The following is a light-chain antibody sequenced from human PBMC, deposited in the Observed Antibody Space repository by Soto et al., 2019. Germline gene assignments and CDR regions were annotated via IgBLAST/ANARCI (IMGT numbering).Light chain of an antibody. CDR3: CSYAGSNTFV. Sequence: QSALTQPASVAGSPGQSITISCTGTSSDVGSYNLVSWYQHHPGKAPKLMIYEGGKRPSGVSNRFSGSKSGNTASLTISGLQAEDEADYFCCSYAGSNTFVFGTGTKVTVL. CDR2: EGG. CDR1: SSDVGSYNL. J-gene: IGLJ1*01. V-gene: IGLV2-23*01.